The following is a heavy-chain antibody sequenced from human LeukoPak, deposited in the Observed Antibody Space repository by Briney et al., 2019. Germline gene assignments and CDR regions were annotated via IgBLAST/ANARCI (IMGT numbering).Heavy chain of an antibody. Sequence: PSETLSLTCTVSGGSISTYYWSWIRQPPGKGLEWIAYIYYTGSTNYNPSLKSRVTISVDTSKNQFSLKLRSVTAADTAVYYCARADSSSFPTDYWGQGTLVTVSS. CDR1: GGSISTYY. D-gene: IGHD3-22*01. J-gene: IGHJ4*02. CDR2: IYYTGST. CDR3: ARADSSSFPTDY. V-gene: IGHV4-59*01.